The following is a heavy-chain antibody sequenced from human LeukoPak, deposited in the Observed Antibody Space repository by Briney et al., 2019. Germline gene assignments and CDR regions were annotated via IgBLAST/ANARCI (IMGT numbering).Heavy chain of an antibody. CDR1: GGSISSSNW. J-gene: IGHJ5*02. CDR3: ARVPVLLWFGELFHNWFDP. D-gene: IGHD3-10*01. CDR2: IYHSGST. V-gene: IGHV4-4*02. Sequence: SETLSLTCAVSGGSISSSNWWSWVRQPPGKGLEWIGEIYHSGSTNYNPSLKSRVTISVDKSKNQFSLKLSSVTAADTAVYYCARVPVLLWFGELFHNWFDPWGQGTLVTVSS.